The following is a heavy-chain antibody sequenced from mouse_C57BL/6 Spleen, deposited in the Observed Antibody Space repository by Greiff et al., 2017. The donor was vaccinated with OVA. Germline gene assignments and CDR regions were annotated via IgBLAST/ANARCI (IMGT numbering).Heavy chain of an antibody. V-gene: IGHV5-6*01. Sequence: EVKLVESGGDLVKPGGSLKLSCAASGFTFSSYGMSWVRQTPDKRLEWVATISSGGSYTYYPDSVKGRFTISRDNAKNTLYLQMSSLKSEDTAMYYCARQTTRYYFDYWGQGTTLTVSS. CDR3: ARQTTRYYFDY. CDR1: GFTFSSYG. CDR2: ISSGGSYT. D-gene: IGHD1-1*01. J-gene: IGHJ2*01.